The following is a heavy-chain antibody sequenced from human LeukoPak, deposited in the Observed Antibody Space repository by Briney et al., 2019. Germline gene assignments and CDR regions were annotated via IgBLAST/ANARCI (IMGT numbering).Heavy chain of an antibody. Sequence: GGSLSLSCAASGFTFSTYTMSWVRQAPGKGLEWVSAISGSGGNTYYADSMKGRFTISRDNSKNTLYLQMDSLRADDTAVYYCAKAAFSRTSYFDYWGQGTLVTASS. V-gene: IGHV3-23*01. J-gene: IGHJ4*02. D-gene: IGHD3-3*02. CDR2: ISGSGGNT. CDR3: AKAAFSRTSYFDY. CDR1: GFTFSTYT.